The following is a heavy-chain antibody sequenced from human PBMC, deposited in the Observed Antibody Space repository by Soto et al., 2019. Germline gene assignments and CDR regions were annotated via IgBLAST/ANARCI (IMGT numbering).Heavy chain of an antibody. CDR1: GFTLSSYD. CDR2: IGSGGDT. V-gene: IGHV3-13*01. CDR3: KRKTPPTGMEV. J-gene: IGHJ6*02. D-gene: IGHD3-9*01. Sequence: EVQLVESGGGLVQPGGSLRLSCAASGFTLSSYDIHWVHQATGEGLAWVSGIGSGGDTHYADSVKVRFIISRKDGKNSLYLKMNHLRVGDTAVCCCKRKTPPTGMEVWGQGTTVTVSS.